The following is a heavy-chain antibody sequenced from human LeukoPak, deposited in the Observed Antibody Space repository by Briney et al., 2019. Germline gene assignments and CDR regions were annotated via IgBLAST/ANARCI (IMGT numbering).Heavy chain of an antibody. Sequence: SETLSLTCTVSGGSMTNYYWSWIRQPAGKGLEWIGRIFSSGNINYNPSLKSRVTMSIDTSKNQFSLKPNSVTATDTAVSFCAKMGSGWYSGNYCGEGTLVTVSS. D-gene: IGHD6-19*01. J-gene: IGHJ4*02. CDR1: GGSMTNYY. CDR3: AKMGSGWYSGNY. V-gene: IGHV4-4*07. CDR2: IFSSGNI.